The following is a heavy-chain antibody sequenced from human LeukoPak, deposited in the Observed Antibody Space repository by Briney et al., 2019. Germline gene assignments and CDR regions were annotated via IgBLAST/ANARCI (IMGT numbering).Heavy chain of an antibody. J-gene: IGHJ4*02. CDR2: IKSKTDGGTT. V-gene: IGHV3-15*01. Sequence: GGSLRLSCAASGFTFSNAWMSWVRQAPGKGLEWVGRIKSKTDGGTTDYAAPVKGRFTISRDDSKNMLYLQMNSLKTEDTAVYYCAANLLGGATALGYWGQGTLVTVSS. CDR3: AANLLGGATALGY. CDR1: GFTFSNAW. D-gene: IGHD1-26*01.